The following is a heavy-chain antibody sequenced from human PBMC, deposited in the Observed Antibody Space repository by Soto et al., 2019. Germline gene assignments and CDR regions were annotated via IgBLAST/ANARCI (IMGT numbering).Heavy chain of an antibody. D-gene: IGHD6-19*01. Sequence: PGGSLRLSCAASGFTFDDYAMHWVRQAPGKGLEWVSGISWNSGSMGYADSVKGRFTISRDNAKNSLYLQMNSLRAEDTALYYCEKDVHRSGDDAFDIWGQATLVTVSS. J-gene: IGHJ3*02. CDR1: GFTFDDYA. CDR3: EKDVHRSGDDAFDI. V-gene: IGHV3-9*01. CDR2: ISWNSGSM.